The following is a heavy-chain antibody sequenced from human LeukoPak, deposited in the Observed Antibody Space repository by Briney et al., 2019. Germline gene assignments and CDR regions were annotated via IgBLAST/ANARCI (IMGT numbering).Heavy chain of an antibody. J-gene: IGHJ6*02. D-gene: IGHD2-2*01. V-gene: IGHV3-21*01. Sequence: GGSLRLSCAASGFTFSSYSMNWVRQAPGKGLEWVSSISSSSSYIYYADSVKGRFTISRDNAKNSLYLQMNSLRAEDTAVYYYARDFSSQDGMDVWGQGTTVTVSS. CDR3: ARDFSSQDGMDV. CDR2: ISSSSSYI. CDR1: GFTFSSYS.